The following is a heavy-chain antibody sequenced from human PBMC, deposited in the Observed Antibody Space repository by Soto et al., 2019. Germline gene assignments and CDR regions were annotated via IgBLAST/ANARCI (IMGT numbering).Heavy chain of an antibody. Sequence: QVQLVQSGAEVRQPASSVKVSCKTSGGTFSSYAISWVRQAPGHGLEWMGGIVPIVDPSTYAQKFQGRVTITADESTSTVYMELSSLRSDDTAVYYCVRVVAIPGYPDNWGQGTLVTVSS. CDR2: IVPIVDPS. CDR3: VRVVAIPGYPDN. D-gene: IGHD5-12*01. CDR1: GGTFSSYA. V-gene: IGHV1-69*12. J-gene: IGHJ4*02.